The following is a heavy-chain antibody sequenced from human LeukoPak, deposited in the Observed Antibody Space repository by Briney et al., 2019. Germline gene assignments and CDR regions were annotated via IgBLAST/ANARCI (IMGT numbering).Heavy chain of an antibody. V-gene: IGHV3-23*01. J-gene: IGHJ6*03. CDR3: AKDVSKTWELGQRMDV. CDR1: GFTFSSYG. Sequence: PGGSLRLSCAASGFTFSSYGMSWVRQAPGKGLEWVSAISGSGGSTYYADSVKGRFTISRDNSKNTLYLQMNSLRAEDTAVYYCAKDVSKTWELGQRMDVWGKGTTVTVSS. D-gene: IGHD1-26*01. CDR2: ISGSGGST.